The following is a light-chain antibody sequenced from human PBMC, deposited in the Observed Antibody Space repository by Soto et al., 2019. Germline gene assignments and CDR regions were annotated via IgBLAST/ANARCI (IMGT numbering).Light chain of an antibody. Sequence: QSALTQPASVPGSPGQSITISCTGTSSDVGGYEYVSWYQHHPDKAPKVMIYEVNNRPSGVSSRFSGSKSGNTASLTISGLQAEDEADYYCSSYTSSNTYVFGTGTKLTVL. J-gene: IGLJ1*01. CDR2: EVN. CDR1: SSDVGGYEY. CDR3: SSYTSSNTYV. V-gene: IGLV2-14*01.